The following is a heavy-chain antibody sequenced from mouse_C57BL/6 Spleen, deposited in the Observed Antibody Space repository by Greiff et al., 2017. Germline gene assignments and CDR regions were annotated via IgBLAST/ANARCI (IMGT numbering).Heavy chain of an antibody. J-gene: IGHJ2*01. Sequence: QVQLQQSGPELVKPGASVKISCKASGYAFSSSWMNWVKQRPGKGLEWIGRIYPGDGDTNYNGKFKGKATLTADKSSSTAYMQLSSLTSEDSAVYFCARRGNPPDYFDYWGQGTTLTVSS. CDR1: GYAFSSSW. CDR2: IYPGDGDT. CDR3: ARRGNPPDYFDY. D-gene: IGHD2-1*01. V-gene: IGHV1-82*01.